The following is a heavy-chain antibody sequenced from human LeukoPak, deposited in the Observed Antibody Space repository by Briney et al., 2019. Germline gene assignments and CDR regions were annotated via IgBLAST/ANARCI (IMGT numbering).Heavy chain of an antibody. CDR1: GYTSTGYY. V-gene: IGHV1-2*02. D-gene: IGHD2-8*01. CDR2: INPNSGGT. J-gene: IGHJ4*02. CDR3: ARVMAVRTGPSFDY. Sequence: GASVKVSCKASGYTSTGYYMHWVRQAPGQGLEWMGWINPNSGGTNYAQKFQGRVTMTRDTSISTAYMELSRLRSDDTAVYYCARVMAVRTGPSFDYWGQGTLVTVSS.